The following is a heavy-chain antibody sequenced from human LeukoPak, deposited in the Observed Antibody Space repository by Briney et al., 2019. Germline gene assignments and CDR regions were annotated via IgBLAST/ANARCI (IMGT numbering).Heavy chain of an antibody. Sequence: SETLSLTCTVSGYSISSSYYWGWIRQPPGKGLEWIGTIYYSGSTYYNPSLKSRVTMSIDTSKNQFSLRLSSVTAADTAVYYCAREDSSSWYQDYFDYWGQGTLVTVSS. CDR1: GYSISSSYY. J-gene: IGHJ4*02. CDR2: IYYSGST. CDR3: AREDSSSWYQDYFDY. V-gene: IGHV4-38-2*02. D-gene: IGHD6-13*01.